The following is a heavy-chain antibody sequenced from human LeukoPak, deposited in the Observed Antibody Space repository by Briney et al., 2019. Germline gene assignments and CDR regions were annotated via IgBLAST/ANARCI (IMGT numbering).Heavy chain of an antibody. J-gene: IGHJ1*01. V-gene: IGHV4-59*01. CDR3: ARESRYCSSTSCYTVSPFQH. CDR2: IYYSGST. CDR1: GGSISSYY. D-gene: IGHD2-2*02. Sequence: SETLSLTCTVSGGSISSYYWSWIRQPPGKGLEWIGYIYYSGSTNYNPSLKSRVTISVDTSKNQFSLKLSSVTAADTAVYYCARESRYCSSTSCYTVSPFQHWGQGTLVTVSS.